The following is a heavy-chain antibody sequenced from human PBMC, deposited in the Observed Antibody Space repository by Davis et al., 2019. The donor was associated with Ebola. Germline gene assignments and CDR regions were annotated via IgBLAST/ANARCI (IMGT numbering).Heavy chain of an antibody. CDR2: IYYSGST. CDR3: ARDGWSYYGMDV. D-gene: IGHD3-10*01. CDR1: GGSISSGDYY. V-gene: IGHV4-30-4*01. Sequence: SETLSLTCTVSGGSISSGDYYWSWIRQPPGKGLEWIGYIYYSGSTNYNPSLKSRVTISVDTSKNQFSLKLSSVTAADTAVYYCARDGWSYYGMDVWGQGTTVTVSS. J-gene: IGHJ6*02.